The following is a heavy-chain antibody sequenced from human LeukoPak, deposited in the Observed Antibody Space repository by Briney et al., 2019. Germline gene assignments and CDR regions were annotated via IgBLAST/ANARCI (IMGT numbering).Heavy chain of an antibody. J-gene: IGHJ4*02. CDR3: ARGPEVGYCSGGSCVHFDY. CDR2: INPNSDGT. V-gene: IGHV1-2*02. Sequence: EASVKVSCKASGYTFTGYYMHWVRQAPGQGLEWMGWINPNSDGTNYAQKFQGRVTMTRDTFISTAYMELSRLRSDDTAVYYCARGPEVGYCSGGSCVHFDYWGQGTLVTVSS. CDR1: GYTFTGYY. D-gene: IGHD2-15*01.